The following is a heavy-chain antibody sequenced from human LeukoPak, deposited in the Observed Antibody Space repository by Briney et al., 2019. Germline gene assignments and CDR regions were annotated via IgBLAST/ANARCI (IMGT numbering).Heavy chain of an antibody. CDR2: IYPGDSDI. D-gene: IGHD6-13*01. J-gene: IGHJ4*02. V-gene: IGHV5-51*01. Sequence: GESLKISCKTSGYTFTNYWIGWVRQMPGKGLEWMGIIYPGDSDIKYSPSFQGQVTISADKSISTAYLQWSTLKASDTAIYYCARRPGISAAGSDYWGQGTLVTVSS. CDR3: ARRPGISAAGSDY. CDR1: GYTFTNYW.